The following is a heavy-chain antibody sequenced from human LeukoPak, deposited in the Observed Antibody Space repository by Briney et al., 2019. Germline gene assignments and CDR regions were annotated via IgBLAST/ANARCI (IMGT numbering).Heavy chain of an antibody. J-gene: IGHJ6*02. CDR1: GLTFSTYS. Sequence: GRSLRPSWAPSGLTFSTYSINSVRHDAGKWRESVSSISSSSTYIYYADSVKGPSTTSRDNAKNSLYMAMNTLRAEDTAVYYGARARWRTPWLAEAYGMDVWGQGTTVTVSS. D-gene: IGHD4-23*01. CDR2: ISSSSTYI. CDR3: ARARWRTPWLAEAYGMDV. V-gene: IGHV3-21*01.